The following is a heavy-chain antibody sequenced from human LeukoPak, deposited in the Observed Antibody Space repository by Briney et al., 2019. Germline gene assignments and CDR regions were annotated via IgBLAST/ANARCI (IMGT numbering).Heavy chain of an antibody. J-gene: IGHJ4*02. D-gene: IGHD5-12*01. CDR3: ARGQGLRLRDY. V-gene: IGHV1-18*01. Sequence: ASVKVSCKAPGGTFSSYAISWVRQAPGQGLEWMGWISGYNGDTHYAQKLQGRVTMTTDTSTSTAYMELRSLRSDDTAVYYCARGQGLRLRDYWGQGTLVTVSS. CDR1: GGTFSSYA. CDR2: ISGYNGDT.